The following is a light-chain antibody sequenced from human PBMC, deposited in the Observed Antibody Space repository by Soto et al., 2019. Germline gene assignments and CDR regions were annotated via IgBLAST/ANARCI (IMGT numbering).Light chain of an antibody. CDR2: SNN. V-gene: IGLV1-44*01. CDR3: AAWDDSLNGYV. J-gene: IGLJ1*01. CDR1: SSNIGSNT. Sequence: QSVLTQPPSACGTPELRVTITCSGSSSNIGSNTVNWYQQLPGTAPKLLIYSNNQRPSGVPDRFSGSKSGTSASLAISGLQSEDEADYYCAAWDDSLNGYVFGTGTKVTVL.